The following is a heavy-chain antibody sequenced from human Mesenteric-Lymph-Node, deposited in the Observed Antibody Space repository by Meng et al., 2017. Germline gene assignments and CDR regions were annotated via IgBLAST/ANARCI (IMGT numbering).Heavy chain of an antibody. CDR1: GGSISSINC. Sequence: QRQLQESGPGLVKPSGTLSLTCAFSGGSISSINCWTWVRQPPGKGLEWIGEINHSGSTNYNPSLKSRVTISVDTSKNQFSLKLSSVTAADTAVYYCARAGGSSGWYRSFAFDYWGQGTLVTVSS. V-gene: IGHV4-4*02. J-gene: IGHJ4*02. D-gene: IGHD6-19*01. CDR3: ARAGGSSGWYRSFAFDY. CDR2: INHSGST.